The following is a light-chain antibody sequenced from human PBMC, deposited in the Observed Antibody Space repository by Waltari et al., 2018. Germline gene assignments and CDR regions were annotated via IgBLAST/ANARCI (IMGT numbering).Light chain of an antibody. J-gene: IGKJ2*01. CDR1: QSLRHLNGSNY. CDR2: LGS. CDR3: MQARQTPFT. V-gene: IGKV2-28*01. Sequence: EIVMTQSPLSLSVTPGEPASISCRLSQSLRHLNGSNYLDWYLQKPGQSPKLLIYLGSSRASGVPGRFSGSGSGTDFTLLISRVEADDVGVYYCMQARQTPFTFGQGTKLEI.